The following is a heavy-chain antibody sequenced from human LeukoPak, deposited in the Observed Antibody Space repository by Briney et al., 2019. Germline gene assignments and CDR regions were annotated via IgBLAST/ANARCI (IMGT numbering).Heavy chain of an antibody. D-gene: IGHD3-10*01. V-gene: IGHV3-66*01. J-gene: IGHJ4*02. CDR1: GFTVSSNY. CDR3: ATIWFGELWAADY. Sequence: PGGSLRLSCAASGFTVSSNYMSWVRQAPGKGLEWVSVIYSGGSTYYADSVRGRFTISRDNSKNTLYLHMNSLRAEDTAVYYCATIWFGELWAADYWGQGTLVTVSS. CDR2: IYSGGST.